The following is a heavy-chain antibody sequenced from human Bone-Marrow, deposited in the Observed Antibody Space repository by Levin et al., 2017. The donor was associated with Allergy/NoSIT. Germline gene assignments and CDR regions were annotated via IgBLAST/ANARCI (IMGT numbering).Heavy chain of an antibody. Sequence: SQTLSLTCAVSGYSIRSGYYWGWIRQPPGKGLEWIGSIYHSGSTYYNPSLKSRVTISVDTSKNQFSLKLSSVTAADTAVYYCARIFRGPATDNAFDIWGQGTMVTVSS. V-gene: IGHV4-38-2*01. J-gene: IGHJ3*02. D-gene: IGHD3-10*01. CDR2: IYHSGST. CDR1: GYSIRSGYY. CDR3: ARIFRGPATDNAFDI.